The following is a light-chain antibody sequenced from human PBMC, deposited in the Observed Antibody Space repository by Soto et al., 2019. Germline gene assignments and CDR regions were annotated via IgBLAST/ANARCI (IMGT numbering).Light chain of an antibody. CDR2: AAS. CDR3: QQSYSTPCT. J-gene: IGKJ2*01. V-gene: IGKV1-39*01. Sequence: DIQMTQSPSSLSASVVDRVSITCLASQSISSYLNWYQQKPGKAPKLLIYAASSLQSGVPSRFSGSGSGTEFTLTISSLQPEDFATYYCQQSYSTPCTFGQGTKVDIK. CDR1: QSISSY.